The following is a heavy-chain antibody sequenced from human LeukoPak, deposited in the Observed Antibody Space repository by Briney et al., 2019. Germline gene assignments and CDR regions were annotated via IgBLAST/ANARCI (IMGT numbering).Heavy chain of an antibody. Sequence: SETLSLTCTVSGGSITSSSYYWGCLRQPPGKVLEWIGSMSYSGGTYYNPSLKSRLTISLHTSKNQFSLRLSSVTAADTAVYYCARHRRNYDILAGYYAGPLDIWGQGTKVTVSS. CDR2: MSYSGGT. CDR3: ARHRRNYDILAGYYAGPLDI. CDR1: GGSITSSSYY. J-gene: IGHJ3*02. D-gene: IGHD3-9*01. V-gene: IGHV4-39*01.